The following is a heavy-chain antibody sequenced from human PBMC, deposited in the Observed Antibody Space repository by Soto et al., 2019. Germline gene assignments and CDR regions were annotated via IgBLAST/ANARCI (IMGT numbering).Heavy chain of an antibody. V-gene: IGHV3-30*03. CDR1: GFTFSSFG. Sequence: QVQLVESGGGVVQPGRSLRLSCAASGFTFSSFGMHWVRQAPGKGLGWVAVISYDGSEKYYADSVKGRFTISRDNSKNTLSLQMNSLRADDTAVYYCARALGELSPESYDYWGQGTLITVSS. J-gene: IGHJ4*02. CDR3: ARALGELSPESYDY. D-gene: IGHD3-16*02. CDR2: ISYDGSEK.